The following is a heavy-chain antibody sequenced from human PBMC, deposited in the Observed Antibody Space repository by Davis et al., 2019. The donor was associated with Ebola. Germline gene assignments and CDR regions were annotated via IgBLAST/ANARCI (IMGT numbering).Heavy chain of an antibody. D-gene: IGHD2-21*01. J-gene: IGHJ4*02. CDR2: MNPNSGNT. V-gene: IGHV1-8*02. CDR3: ARGGVAYSDLDY. Sequence: AASVKVSCKASGYTFNVYYMNWVRQATGQGLEWMGWMNPNSGNTGYAQKFQGRVTMTRENSMSTAYMELSSLRSEDTAVYFCARGGVAYSDLDYWGQGTLVAVSS. CDR1: GYTFNVYY.